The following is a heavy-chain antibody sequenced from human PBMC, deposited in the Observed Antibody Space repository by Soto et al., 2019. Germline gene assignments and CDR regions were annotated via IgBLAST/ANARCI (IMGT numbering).Heavy chain of an antibody. CDR1: GYTFTSYG. J-gene: IGHJ6*03. CDR2: ISAYNGNT. V-gene: IGHV1-18*01. Sequence: ASVKVSCKASGYTFTSYGISWVRQAPGQGLEWMGWISAYNGNTNYAQKLQGRVTMTTDTSTSTAYMELRSLRSDDTAVYYCARRRAGYCSGGSCYDSAGYYYYMDVWGKGTTVTVSS. D-gene: IGHD2-15*01. CDR3: ARRRAGYCSGGSCYDSAGYYYYMDV.